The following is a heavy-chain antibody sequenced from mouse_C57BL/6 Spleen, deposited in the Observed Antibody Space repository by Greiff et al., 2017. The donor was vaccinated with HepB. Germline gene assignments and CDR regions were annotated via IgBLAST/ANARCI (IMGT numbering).Heavy chain of an antibody. CDR3: ARDGTGDWYFDV. D-gene: IGHD4-1*01. J-gene: IGHJ1*03. V-gene: IGHV1-64*01. CDR1: GYTFTSYW. CDR2: IHPNSGST. Sequence: VQLQQPGAELVKPGASVKLSCKASGYTFTSYWMHWVKQRPGQGLEWIGMIHPNSGSTNYNEKFKSKATLTVDKSSSTAYMQLSSLTSEDSAVYYCARDGTGDWYFDVWGTGTTVTVSS.